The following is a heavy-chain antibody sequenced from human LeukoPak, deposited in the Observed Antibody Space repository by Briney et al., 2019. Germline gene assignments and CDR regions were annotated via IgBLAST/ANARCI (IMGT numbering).Heavy chain of an antibody. J-gene: IGHJ3*02. CDR3: VSLRITMNAGAFDI. D-gene: IGHD3-22*01. Sequence: GASVKVSCKASGYTFTSYYMHWVRQAPGQGLEWMGIINPSGGSTSYAQKFQGRVTMTRDMSMSTVYMELSSLRSEDTAVYYCVSLRITMNAGAFDIWGQGTMVTVSS. CDR1: GYTFTSYY. CDR2: INPSGGST. V-gene: IGHV1-46*01.